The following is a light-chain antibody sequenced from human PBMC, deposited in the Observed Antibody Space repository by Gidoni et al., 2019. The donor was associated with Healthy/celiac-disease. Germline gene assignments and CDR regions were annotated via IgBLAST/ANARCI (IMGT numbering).Light chain of an antibody. CDR2: AAS. Sequence: IQMTQSPSSLSASVGDRVTITCRASQSISSYLNWYQQKPGKAPKLLIYAASSLQSGVPSRFSGSGSGTDFTLTISSLQPEDFATYYCQQSYSTPLTFGHXTKVDIK. CDR3: QQSYSTPLT. J-gene: IGKJ3*01. V-gene: IGKV1-39*01. CDR1: QSISSY.